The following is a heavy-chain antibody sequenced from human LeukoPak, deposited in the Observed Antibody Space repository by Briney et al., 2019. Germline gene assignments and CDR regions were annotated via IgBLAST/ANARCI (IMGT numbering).Heavy chain of an antibody. Sequence: SETLSLTSAVCGWSFSGYYWSWIRQPPGKGLEWIGEINHSGSTNYNPSLKSRVTISVDTSKNQFSLKLSSVTAADTAVYYCARSLPRDDYWGQGTLVTVSS. V-gene: IGHV4-34*01. J-gene: IGHJ4*02. D-gene: IGHD3-16*01. CDR2: INHSGST. CDR1: GWSFSGYY. CDR3: ARSLPRDDY.